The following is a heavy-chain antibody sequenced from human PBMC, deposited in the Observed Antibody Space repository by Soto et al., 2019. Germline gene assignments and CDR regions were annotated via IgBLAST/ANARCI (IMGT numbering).Heavy chain of an antibody. CDR2: INSDGSST. D-gene: IGHD6-13*01. Sequence: GVSLRLSCAASGFTFSSYWMHWVRQAPGKGLVWVSRINSDGSSTSYSDSVNGRFTITRDNAKNTLYLQMNSLRAEDTAVYYCARQGGSSWYRDYYMDVCGKATTVTVSS. V-gene: IGHV3-74*01. J-gene: IGHJ6*03. CDR3: ARQGGSSWYRDYYMDV. CDR1: GFTFSSYW.